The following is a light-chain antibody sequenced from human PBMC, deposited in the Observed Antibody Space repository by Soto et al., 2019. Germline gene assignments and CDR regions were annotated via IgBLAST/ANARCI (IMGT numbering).Light chain of an antibody. CDR1: QNIRNL. CDR3: QQYNNWPPIT. CDR2: DAS. J-gene: IGKJ5*01. V-gene: IGKV1-5*01. Sequence: DIQMSQSPSTLSASVGDSVTVTCRSSQNIRNLLAWYQQKPGKAPNPLIYDASSLKSGVPSRFSGSGSGTEFTLTISSLQSEDFAVYYCQQYNNWPPITFGQGTRLEIK.